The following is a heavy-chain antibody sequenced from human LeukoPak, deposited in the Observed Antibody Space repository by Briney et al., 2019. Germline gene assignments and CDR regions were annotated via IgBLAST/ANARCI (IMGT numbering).Heavy chain of an antibody. CDR1: GGSISSYS. CDR2: IYYSGST. Sequence: PSETLSLTCTVSGGSISSYSWSWIRQPPGKGLEWIGCIYYSGSTNYNPSLNSRVTISVDTSKNQFSLKLSSVTAADTAVYYCARDRGDDNWYFDLWGRGTLVTVSS. CDR3: ARDRGDDNWYFDL. J-gene: IGHJ2*01. V-gene: IGHV4-59*01. D-gene: IGHD2-21*02.